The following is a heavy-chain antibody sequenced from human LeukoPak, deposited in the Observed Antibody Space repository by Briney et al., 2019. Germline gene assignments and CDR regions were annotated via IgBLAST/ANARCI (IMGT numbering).Heavy chain of an antibody. CDR2: ISGSGGST. CDR1: GFTFNSYA. CDR3: AKGPTIFGVAQGYDY. J-gene: IGHJ4*02. Sequence: GGSLRLSCAASGFTFNSYAMSWVRQAPGKGLEWVSAISGSGGSTYYADSVKGRFTISRDNSKNTLYLQMNSLRAEDTAVYYCAKGPTIFGVAQGYDYWGQGTLVTVSS. V-gene: IGHV3-23*01. D-gene: IGHD3-3*01.